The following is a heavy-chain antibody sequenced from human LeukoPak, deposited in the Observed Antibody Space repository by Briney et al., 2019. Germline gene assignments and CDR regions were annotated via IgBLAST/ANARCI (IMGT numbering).Heavy chain of an antibody. CDR1: GFTFSSYW. CDR3: ARPPTGLYYDFWSGYYEGYFDY. CDR2: IKQDGSEK. Sequence: GGSLRLSCAASGFTFSSYWMSWVRQAPGKGLEWVANIKQDGSEKYYVDSVKGRFTISRDNAKNSLYLQMNSLRAEDTAVYYCARPPTGLYYDFWSGYYEGYFDYWGQGTLVTVSS. J-gene: IGHJ4*02. V-gene: IGHV3-7*01. D-gene: IGHD3-3*01.